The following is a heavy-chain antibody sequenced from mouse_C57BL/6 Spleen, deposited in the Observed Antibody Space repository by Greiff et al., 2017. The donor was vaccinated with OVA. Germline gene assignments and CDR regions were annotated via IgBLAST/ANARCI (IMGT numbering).Heavy chain of an antibody. CDR3: AKYSNFYAMDD. Sequence: QVHVKQPGAELVKPGASVKMSCKASGYTFTSYWITWVKQRPGQGLEWIGDIYPGSGSTNYNEKFKSKATLTVDTSSSTAYMQLSSLTSEYAAVYYCAKYSNFYAMDDWGQGTSVTVSS. J-gene: IGHJ4*01. V-gene: IGHV1-55*01. CDR1: GYTFTSYW. D-gene: IGHD2-5*01. CDR2: IYPGSGST.